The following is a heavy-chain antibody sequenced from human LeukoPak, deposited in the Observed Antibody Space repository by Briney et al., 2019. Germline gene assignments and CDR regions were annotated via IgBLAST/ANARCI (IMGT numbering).Heavy chain of an antibody. CDR1: GGTFSSYA. D-gene: IGHD2-8*02. Sequence: SVKVSCKASGGTFSSYAISWVRQAPGQGLEWMGRIIPILGIANYAQKFQGRVTITADKSTSTAYMELSSLRSEDTAVYYCARPGGPYPGSARVAIFDYWGQGTLVTVSS. CDR2: IIPILGIA. V-gene: IGHV1-69*04. CDR3: ARPGGPYPGSARVAIFDY. J-gene: IGHJ4*02.